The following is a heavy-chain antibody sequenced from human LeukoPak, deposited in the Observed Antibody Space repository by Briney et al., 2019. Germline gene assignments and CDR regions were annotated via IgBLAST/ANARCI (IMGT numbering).Heavy chain of an antibody. CDR1: GGSISSGGYS. CDR2: IYHSGST. Sequence: PSQTLSLTCAVSGGSISSGGYSWSWIRQPPGKGLEWIGYIYHSGSTYYNPSLKSRVTISVDRSKNQFSLKLSSVTAADTAVYYCARVVVAATTFDAFDIWGQGTMVTVSS. V-gene: IGHV4-30-2*01. D-gene: IGHD2-15*01. CDR3: ARVVVAATTFDAFDI. J-gene: IGHJ3*02.